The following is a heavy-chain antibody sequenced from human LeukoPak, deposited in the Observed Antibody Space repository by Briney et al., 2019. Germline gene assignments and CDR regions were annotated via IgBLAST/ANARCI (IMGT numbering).Heavy chain of an antibody. CDR3: MRANDAFDI. Sequence: GGSLRLSCAASGFTFSSYEVNWVRQAPGKGLEWVSYIGSAGSTIYYADSVKGRFTISRDNAKNSLYLQMNSLRAEDTAVYYCMRANDAFDIWGQGTMVIVSS. J-gene: IGHJ3*02. CDR2: IGSAGSTI. V-gene: IGHV3-48*03. CDR1: GFTFSSYE.